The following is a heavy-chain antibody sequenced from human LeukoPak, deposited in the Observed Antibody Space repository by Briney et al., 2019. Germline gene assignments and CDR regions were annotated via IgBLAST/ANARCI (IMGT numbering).Heavy chain of an antibody. CDR1: GYSFTSYW. CDR3: ARGKYYYYGMDV. CDR2: IDPSDSYT. J-gene: IGHJ6*02. V-gene: IGHV5-10-1*01. Sequence: GESLKISRKVSGYSFTSYWISWVRQMPGKGLEWMGRIDPSDSYTNYSPSFQGHVTISADKSISTAYLQWSSLKASDTAMYYCARGKYYYYGMDVWGQGTTVTVSS.